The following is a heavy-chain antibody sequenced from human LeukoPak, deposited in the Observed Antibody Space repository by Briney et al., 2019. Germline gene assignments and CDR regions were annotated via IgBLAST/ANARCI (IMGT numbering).Heavy chain of an antibody. J-gene: IGHJ6*02. CDR1: GFTFSSYA. V-gene: IGHV3-30-3*01. D-gene: IGHD2-2*01. Sequence: GGSLRLSCAASGFTFSSYAMHWVRQAPGKGLEWVAVISYDGSNKYCADSVKGRFTISRDNSKNTLYLQMNSLRAEDTALYYCAKDMGSGQLPTLDYYYGMGVWGQGTTVTVSS. CDR3: AKDMGSGQLPTLDYYYGMGV. CDR2: ISYDGSNK.